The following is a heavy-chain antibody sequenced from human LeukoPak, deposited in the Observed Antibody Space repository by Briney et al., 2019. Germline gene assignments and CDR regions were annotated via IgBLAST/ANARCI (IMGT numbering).Heavy chain of an antibody. CDR3: ARVFQPFTVVTPDFDY. CDR1: GYTFTGYY. Sequence: ASVKVSCKASGYTFTGYYMHWVRQAPGQGLEWMGWINPNSGGTNYAQKFQGRVTMTRDTSISTAYMELSRLRSDDTAVYYCARVFQPFTVVTPDFDYWGQGTLVTVSS. D-gene: IGHD4-23*01. V-gene: IGHV1-2*02. CDR2: INPNSGGT. J-gene: IGHJ4*02.